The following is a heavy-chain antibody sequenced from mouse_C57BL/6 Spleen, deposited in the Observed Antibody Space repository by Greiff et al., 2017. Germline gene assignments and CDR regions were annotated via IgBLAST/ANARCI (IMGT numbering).Heavy chain of an antibody. V-gene: IGHV5-17*01. CDR2: ISSGSSTI. J-gene: IGHJ1*03. CDR3: AVYYYGSNWYFDV. CDR1: GFTFSDYG. D-gene: IGHD1-1*01. Sequence: EVMLVESGGGLVKPGGSLKLSCAASGFTFSDYGMHWVRQAPEKGLEWVAYISSGSSTIYYADTVQGRFTITRDKAKNTLFLQMTSLRSEDTAMYYCAVYYYGSNWYFDVWGTGTTVTVSS.